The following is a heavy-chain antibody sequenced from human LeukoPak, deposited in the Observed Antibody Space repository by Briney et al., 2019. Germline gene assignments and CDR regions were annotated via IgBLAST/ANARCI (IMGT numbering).Heavy chain of an antibody. CDR3: ARDRSPVLIPAPFDY. D-gene: IGHD1-14*01. CDR1: GFTVSSNY. J-gene: IGHJ4*02. V-gene: IGHV3-66*01. CDR2: IYSGGST. Sequence: GGSLRLSCAASGFTVSSNYMSWVRQAPGKGLEWVSVIYSGGSTYYADSVKGRFTISRDNAKNSLYLQMNSLRAEDTAVYYCARDRSPVLIPAPFDYWGQGTLVTVSS.